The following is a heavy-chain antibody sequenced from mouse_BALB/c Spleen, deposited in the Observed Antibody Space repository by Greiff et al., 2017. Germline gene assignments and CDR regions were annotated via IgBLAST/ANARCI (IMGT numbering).Heavy chain of an antibody. CDR1: GFTFSSYA. J-gene: IGHJ2*01. D-gene: IGHD1-1*01. CDR3: AITSSYYFDY. CDR2: ISSGGST. V-gene: IGHV5-6-5*01. Sequence: EVKVVESGGGLVKPGGSLKLSCAASGFTFSSYAMSWVRQTPEKRLEWVASISSGGSTYYPDSVKGRFTISRDNARNILYLQMSSLRSEDTAMYYCAITSSYYFDYWGQGTTLTVSS.